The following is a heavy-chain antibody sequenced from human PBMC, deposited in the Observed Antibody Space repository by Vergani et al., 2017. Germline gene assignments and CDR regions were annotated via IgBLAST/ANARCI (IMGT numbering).Heavy chain of an antibody. V-gene: IGHV4-39*01. CDR1: GDSIISRSYY. CDR3: ASGKYYSGSTSHFRGGYFDV. J-gene: IGHJ2*01. D-gene: IGHD3-10*01. Sequence: QMQLQESGPGLVKASETLSLTCTVSGDSIISRSYYWGWIRQPPGKGLEWNGSIYNSGNGDSSSSLKSRVTISADTSKNQFSLRLTSVTAADTAVYYCASGKYYSGSTSHFRGGYFDVWGRGTLVTVPS. CDR2: IYNSGNG.